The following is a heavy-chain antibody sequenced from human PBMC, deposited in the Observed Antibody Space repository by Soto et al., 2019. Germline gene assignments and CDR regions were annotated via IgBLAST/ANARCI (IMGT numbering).Heavy chain of an antibody. V-gene: IGHV4-34*01. CDR2: INHSGST. J-gene: IGHJ6*02. CDR3: ARGRDSDYYGMDG. Sequence: SETLSLTCTCSGVSLSRYYWILLRPPPGKGLEWIGEINHSGSTNYNPSLKSRVTISVDTSKNQFSLKLSSVTAADTAVYYCARGRDSDYYGMDGWGQGTTVTFS. D-gene: IGHD3-10*01. CDR1: GVSLSRYY.